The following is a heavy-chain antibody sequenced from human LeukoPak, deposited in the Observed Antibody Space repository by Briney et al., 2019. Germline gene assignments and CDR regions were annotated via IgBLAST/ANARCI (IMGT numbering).Heavy chain of an antibody. D-gene: IGHD6-13*01. V-gene: IGHV3-21*01. Sequence: NPGGSLRLSCAASGFTFGSYSMNWVRQAPGKGLEWVSSISSNSSYIYYADSVKGRFTISRDNAKNSLYLQMNSLRAEDTAVYYCARSFLSIAAAATDYWGQGTLVTVSS. CDR3: ARSFLSIAAAATDY. CDR1: GFTFGSYS. CDR2: ISSNSSYI. J-gene: IGHJ4*02.